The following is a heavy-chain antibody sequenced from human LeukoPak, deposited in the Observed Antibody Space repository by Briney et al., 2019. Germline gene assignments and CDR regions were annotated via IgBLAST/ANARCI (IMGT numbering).Heavy chain of an antibody. J-gene: IGHJ4*02. V-gene: IGHV3-7*01. CDR3: ARDSFETDIDY. CDR1: GFTFSTYW. D-gene: IGHD1-14*01. CDR2: IKEDGSEK. Sequence: TGGSLRLSCAVSGFTFSTYWMSWVRQPSGKGLEWVGNIKEDGSEKYYVDSMKGRFTISRDNAKNSLYLQMNSLRVGDTAVYYCARDSFETDIDYWGQGTLVTVSS.